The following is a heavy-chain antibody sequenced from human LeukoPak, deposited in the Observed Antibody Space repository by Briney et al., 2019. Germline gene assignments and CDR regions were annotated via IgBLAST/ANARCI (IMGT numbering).Heavy chain of an antibody. CDR3: ARERRDSSGSFDY. V-gene: IGHV4-30-4*08. CDR2: IYYSGST. CDR1: GGSISSGDYY. J-gene: IGHJ4*02. Sequence: PSQTLSLTCTVSGGSISSGDYYWSWIRQPPGKGLEWIGYIYYSGSTYYNPSLKSRVTISVDTSKNQFSLKLSSVTAADTAVYYCARERRDSSGSFDYWGQGTLVTVSS. D-gene: IGHD3-22*01.